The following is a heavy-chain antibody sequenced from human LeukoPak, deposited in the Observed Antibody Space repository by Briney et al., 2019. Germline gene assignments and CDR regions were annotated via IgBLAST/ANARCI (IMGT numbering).Heavy chain of an antibody. CDR1: GFTFRDYW. CDR2: VNGNGAST. V-gene: IGHV3-74*01. Sequence: PGGSRRLSCAASGFTFRDYWMHWVRQDPGRGLVWVSCVNGNGASTYYADSVKGRFTISRDNVRNTLSLHMRGLRPEDTAVYFCVTGGFSDAYGEDDSDSSAYDYWGQGSRVTVSS. D-gene: IGHD3-22*01. J-gene: IGHJ4*02. CDR3: VTGGFSDAYGEDDSDSSAYDY.